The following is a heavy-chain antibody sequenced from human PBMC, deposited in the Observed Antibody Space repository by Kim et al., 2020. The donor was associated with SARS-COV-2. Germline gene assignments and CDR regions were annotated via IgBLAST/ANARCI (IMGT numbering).Heavy chain of an antibody. V-gene: IGHV4-31*03. J-gene: IGHJ4*02. CDR3: ARGYCSGGSCYPPGGVDY. Sequence: SETLSLTCTVSGGSISSGGYYWSWIRQHPGKGLEWIGYIYYSGSTYYNPSLKSRVTISVDTSKNQFSLKLSSVTAADTAVYYCARGYCSGGSCYPPGGVDYWGQGTLVTVSS. CDR2: IYYSGST. D-gene: IGHD2-15*01. CDR1: GGSISSGGYY.